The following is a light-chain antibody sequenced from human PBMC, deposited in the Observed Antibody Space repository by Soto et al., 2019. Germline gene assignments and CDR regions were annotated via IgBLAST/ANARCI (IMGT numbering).Light chain of an antibody. J-gene: IGKJ1*01. CDR1: QSVNGNY. CDR3: QQCGSLPGT. CDR2: GTS. V-gene: IGKV3-20*01. Sequence: ETVLTQAPGTLSLSPGERATLSCRASQSVNGNYLAWYQQKPGQAPRHLIYGTSSRATGIPDRFSGSGSGTDFTLTIRRLEPEDFAVYCCQQCGSLPGTFGQGTKVDIK.